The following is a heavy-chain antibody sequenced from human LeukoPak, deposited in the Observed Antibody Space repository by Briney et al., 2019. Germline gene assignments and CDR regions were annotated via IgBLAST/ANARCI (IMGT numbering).Heavy chain of an antibody. CDR1: GFTFSSYD. V-gene: IGHV3-13*01. CDR3: AREKQECSGGSCYSSFDY. CDR2: IGTAGDT. Sequence: GSLRLSCAASGFTFSSYDMHWVRQATGKGLEWVSAIGTAGDTYYPGSVKGRFTISRENAKNSLYLQMNSLRAGDTAVYYCAREKQECSGGSCYSSFDYWGQGTLVTVSS. J-gene: IGHJ4*02. D-gene: IGHD2-15*01.